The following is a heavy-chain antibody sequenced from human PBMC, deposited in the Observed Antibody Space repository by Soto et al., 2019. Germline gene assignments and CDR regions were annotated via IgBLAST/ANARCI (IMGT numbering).Heavy chain of an antibody. V-gene: IGHV3-30*18. CDR1: GFTLNSFG. D-gene: IGHD3-16*01. J-gene: IGHJ1*01. Sequence: QVQLVESGGGVVQPGRSLRLSCGASGFTLNSFGIHWVRQGPEKGLEWVAGISYDESSRHYADSVQGRFFVSRDNSKNTVFLQMSNLRTVDTAGYYCAKVLQQDYDFVLNHWGQGTLFTVSS. CDR3: AKVLQQDYDFVLNH. CDR2: ISYDESSR.